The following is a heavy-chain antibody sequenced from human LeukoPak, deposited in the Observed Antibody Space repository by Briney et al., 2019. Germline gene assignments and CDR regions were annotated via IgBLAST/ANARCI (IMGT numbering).Heavy chain of an antibody. CDR2: ISGTGIST. CDR3: AKMRPEIVVVAEIDY. J-gene: IGHJ4*02. D-gene: IGHD2-15*01. V-gene: IGHV3-23*01. CDR1: GFTFSRYA. Sequence: PGGSLRLSCVASGFTFSRYAMSWVRQAPGKGLEWVSAISGTGISTYYADSVEGRFTISRDNSKNTLYLQMNSLRAEDTAVYYCAKMRPEIVVVAEIDYWGQGTLVTVSS.